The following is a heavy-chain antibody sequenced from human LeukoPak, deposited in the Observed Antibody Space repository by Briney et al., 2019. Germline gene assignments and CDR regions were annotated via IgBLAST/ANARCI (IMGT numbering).Heavy chain of an antibody. D-gene: IGHD3-3*02. CDR1: GFTFSTYS. Sequence: PGGSLRLSCAASGFTFSTYSMNWVRQAPGKGLEWVSYISSSSSTIYYADSVKGRFTISRDNAKNSLYLQMNKLRAEDTAVYYCSRDSTPASWGQGTLVTVSS. J-gene: IGHJ5*02. CDR3: SRDSTPAS. V-gene: IGHV3-48*01. CDR2: ISSSSSTI.